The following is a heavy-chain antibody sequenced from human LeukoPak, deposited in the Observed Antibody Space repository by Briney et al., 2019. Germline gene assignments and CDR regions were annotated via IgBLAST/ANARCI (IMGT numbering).Heavy chain of an antibody. V-gene: IGHV4-34*01. CDR3: ARLTSMVREFDY. Sequence: PSETLSLTCAVYGGSFSGYYWSWTRQPPGKGLEWIGEINHSGSTNYNPSLKSRVTISVDTSKNQFSLKLSSMTAADTAVYYCARLTSMVREFDYWGQGTLVTVSS. J-gene: IGHJ4*02. D-gene: IGHD3-10*01. CDR1: GGSFSGYY. CDR2: INHSGST.